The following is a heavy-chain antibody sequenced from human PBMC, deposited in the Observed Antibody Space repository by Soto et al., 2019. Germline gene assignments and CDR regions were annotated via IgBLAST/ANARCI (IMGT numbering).Heavy chain of an antibody. Sequence: PSETLSLTCTVSGGSISSYYWSWIRQHPGKGLEWIGYIYYSGSTYYNPSLKSRVTISVDTSKNQFSLKLSSVTAADTAVYYCARTMHYDFWSGSVYYFDYWGQGTLVTVSS. CDR3: ARTMHYDFWSGSVYYFDY. CDR1: GGSISSYY. D-gene: IGHD3-3*01. J-gene: IGHJ4*02. CDR2: IYYSGST. V-gene: IGHV4-59*06.